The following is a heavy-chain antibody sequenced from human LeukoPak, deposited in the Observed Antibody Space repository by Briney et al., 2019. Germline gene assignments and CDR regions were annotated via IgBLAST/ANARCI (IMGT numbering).Heavy chain of an antibody. Sequence: PSVKVSRKASGGTFSSFTVSWVRQAPGQGLEWVGGIIPIFGTANYEQKFQDRITITADESTSTAYMELSSLRSEDTAVYYCAILSRGFGDLWYFDYWGQGTLVTVSS. J-gene: IGHJ4*02. D-gene: IGHD3-10*01. CDR3: AILSRGFGDLWYFDY. CDR2: IIPIFGTA. V-gene: IGHV1-69*13. CDR1: GGTFSSFT.